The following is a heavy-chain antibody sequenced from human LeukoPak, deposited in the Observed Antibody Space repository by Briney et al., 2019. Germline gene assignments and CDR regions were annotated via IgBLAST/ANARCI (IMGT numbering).Heavy chain of an antibody. J-gene: IGHJ6*02. CDR1: GGTFSSYA. V-gene: IGHV1-69*04. CDR3: ARDPPYYDFWNGNYGMDV. Sequence: SVKVSCKASGGTFSSYAISWVRQAPGQGLEWMGRIIPILGIANYAQKFQGRVTITADKSTSTAYMELSSLRSEDTAVYYCARDPPYYDFWNGNYGMDVWGQGTTVTVSS. CDR2: IIPILGIA. D-gene: IGHD3-3*01.